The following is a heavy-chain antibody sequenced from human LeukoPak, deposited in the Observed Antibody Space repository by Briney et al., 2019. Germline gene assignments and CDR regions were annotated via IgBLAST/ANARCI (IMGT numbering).Heavy chain of an antibody. CDR3: AIAESVTAFDV. V-gene: IGHV4-4*09. Sequence: LETLSLTCSVSDASISRYFWSWIRQPPGRGLEWNGHIYSSGSKYYNPSLKSRVTVSMEPSRNQFSLKLASVTAADTGMYYCAIAESVTAFDVWGQGTMVTVSS. D-gene: IGHD2-8*01. J-gene: IGHJ3*01. CDR2: IYSSGSK. CDR1: DASISRYF.